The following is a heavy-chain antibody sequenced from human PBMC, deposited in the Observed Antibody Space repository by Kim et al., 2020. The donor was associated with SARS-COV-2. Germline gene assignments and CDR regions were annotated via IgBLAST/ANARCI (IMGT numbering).Heavy chain of an antibody. V-gene: IGHV1-3*01. CDR3: ARVATDSSGLEFDY. J-gene: IGHJ4*02. D-gene: IGHD3-22*01. Sequence: SQKFQGRVTITRDTSASTAYMELSSLRSEDTAVYYCARVATDSSGLEFDYWGQGTLVTVSS.